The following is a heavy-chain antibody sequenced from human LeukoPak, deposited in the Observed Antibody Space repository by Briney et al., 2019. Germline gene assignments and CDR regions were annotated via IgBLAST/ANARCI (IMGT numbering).Heavy chain of an antibody. CDR3: ARRPATYKFDY. Sequence: SETLSLTCTVSGGSISSSSYYWGWIRQPPGKGLEWIGSIYYSGSTYYNPSLKSRVTISVDTSKNQFSLKLSSVTAADTAVHYCARRPATYKFDYWGQGTLVTVSS. D-gene: IGHD5-12*01. CDR1: GGSISSSSYY. J-gene: IGHJ4*02. V-gene: IGHV4-39*01. CDR2: IYYSGST.